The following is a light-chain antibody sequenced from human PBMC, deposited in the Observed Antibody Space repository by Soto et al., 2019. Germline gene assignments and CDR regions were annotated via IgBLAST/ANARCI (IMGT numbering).Light chain of an antibody. J-gene: IGLJ2*01. CDR1: SSDVGGYIY. CDR2: DVS. CDR3: SSYTRSSTLYVV. Sequence: QSALTQPASVSGSPGQSITISCTGTSSDVGGYIYVSWYQQHPGKAPKLMIYDVSNRPSGVSNRFSGSKSGNTASLPISGLQPEDEADYYCSSYTRSSTLYVVFGGGTKLTVL. V-gene: IGLV2-14*01.